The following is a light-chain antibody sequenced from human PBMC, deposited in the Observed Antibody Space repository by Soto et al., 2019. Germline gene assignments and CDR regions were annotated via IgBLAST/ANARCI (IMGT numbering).Light chain of an antibody. Sequence: QSALTQPASVSGSPGQSITISCTGTSSDVGGYNYVSWYQQHPGTALKLMIYDVSNRPSGVSNRFSGSKSGNTASLTISGLQAEDEADYYCSSYTSSSTQVFGGGTKVTVL. CDR2: DVS. CDR1: SSDVGGYNY. CDR3: SSYTSSSTQV. J-gene: IGLJ2*01. V-gene: IGLV2-14*01.